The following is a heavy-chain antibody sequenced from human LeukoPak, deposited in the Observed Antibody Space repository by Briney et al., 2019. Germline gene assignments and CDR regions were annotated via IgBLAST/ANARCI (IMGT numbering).Heavy chain of an antibody. CDR2: INPNSGGT. Sequence: ASVKVSCKASGYTFTGYYMHWVRQAPGQGLEWMGWINPNSGGTNYAQKFQGRVTMTRDTSISTAYMELSRLRSDDTAVYYCARDEGDSSGYYADYWGQGTLVTVSS. CDR3: ARDEGDSSGYYADY. V-gene: IGHV1-2*02. D-gene: IGHD3-22*01. CDR1: GYTFTGYY. J-gene: IGHJ4*02.